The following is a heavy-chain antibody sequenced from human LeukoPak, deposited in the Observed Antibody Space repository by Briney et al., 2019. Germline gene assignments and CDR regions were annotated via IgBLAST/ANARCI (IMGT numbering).Heavy chain of an antibody. CDR2: INHSGST. Sequence: SETLSLTCAVYGGSFSGYYWSWIRQPPGKGLEWIGEINHSGSTNYNPSLKSRVTISVDTSKNQFSLKLSSVTAADTAVYYCARGLSGSWYEDYWGQGTLVTVSS. J-gene: IGHJ4*02. CDR3: ARGLSGSWYEDY. CDR1: GGSFSGYY. V-gene: IGHV4-34*01. D-gene: IGHD6-13*01.